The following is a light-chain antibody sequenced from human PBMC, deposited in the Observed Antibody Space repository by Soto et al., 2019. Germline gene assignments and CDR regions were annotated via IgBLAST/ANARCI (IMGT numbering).Light chain of an antibody. CDR3: MQALQTPWT. CDR2: LSS. Sequence: DIVMTQSPLSLPVTPGEPASISCRSSQSLLQTNGYNYLDWYLQKPGQSPQLLMYLSSNRASGVPDRFSGSGSGTDFTLKISRVEAEDVGVYYCMQALQTPWTFGQGTKVEIK. J-gene: IGKJ1*01. CDR1: QSLLQTNGYNY. V-gene: IGKV2-28*01.